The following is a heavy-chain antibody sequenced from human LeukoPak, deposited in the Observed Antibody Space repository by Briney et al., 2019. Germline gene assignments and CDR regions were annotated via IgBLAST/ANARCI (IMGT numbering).Heavy chain of an antibody. CDR1: GFTFSDYS. Sequence: GGSLRLSCTASGFTFSDYSMSWVRQAPGKGLEWVSAISGSGASTYYTDSVKGRFTISRDNSKNTLSLQMNSLSAEDTAVYYCAKASSGWAPFDYWGQGTLVTVSS. V-gene: IGHV3-23*01. D-gene: IGHD6-19*01. CDR2: ISGSGAST. CDR3: AKASSGWAPFDY. J-gene: IGHJ4*02.